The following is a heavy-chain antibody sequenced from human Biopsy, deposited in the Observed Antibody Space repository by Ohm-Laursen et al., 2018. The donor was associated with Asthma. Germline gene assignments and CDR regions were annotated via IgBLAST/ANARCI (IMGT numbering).Heavy chain of an antibody. D-gene: IGHD3-22*01. Sequence: PLSLTCTVSYGSITRGGYYWTWIRQHPGKGLEWIGFIYYSGSTYYNPPLKSRVSISRDTSKNQFSLKLSSVTAADTAVYYCARAQDYYDSRGYYRSFDYWGQGTLVTVSS. CDR1: YGSITRGGYY. V-gene: IGHV4-31*03. J-gene: IGHJ4*02. CDR2: IYYSGST. CDR3: ARAQDYYDSRGYYRSFDY.